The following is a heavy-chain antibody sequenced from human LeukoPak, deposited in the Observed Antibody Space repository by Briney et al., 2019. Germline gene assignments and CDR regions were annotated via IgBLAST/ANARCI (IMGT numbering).Heavy chain of an antibody. Sequence: GGSLRLSCAASGFTFSSYSMNWVRQAPGKGLGWVSSISSSSSYIYYADSVKGRFTISRDNAKNSLYLQMNSLRAEDTAVYYCASSSSEYWFDPWGQGTLVTVSS. CDR2: ISSSSSYI. V-gene: IGHV3-21*01. CDR1: GFTFSSYS. J-gene: IGHJ5*02. CDR3: ASSSSEYWFDP. D-gene: IGHD6-6*01.